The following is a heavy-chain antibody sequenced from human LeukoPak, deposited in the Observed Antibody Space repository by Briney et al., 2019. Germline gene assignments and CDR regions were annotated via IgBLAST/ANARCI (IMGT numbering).Heavy chain of an antibody. Sequence: PGGSLRLSCAASGFTFSSYSMTWVRQAPGKGLEWVSSITSSSGNIYYVDSVKGRFTISRDNAKNSLYLQMNSLRAEDTAVYYCAGVLGGYHCPDYWGQGTLVTVSS. CDR3: AGVLGGYHCPDY. CDR1: GFTFSSYS. V-gene: IGHV3-21*01. CDR2: ITSSSGNI. J-gene: IGHJ4*02. D-gene: IGHD5-18*01.